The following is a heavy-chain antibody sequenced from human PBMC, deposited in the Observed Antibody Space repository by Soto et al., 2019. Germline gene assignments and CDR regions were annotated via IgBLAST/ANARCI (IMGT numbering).Heavy chain of an antibody. CDR2: IYYSGST. V-gene: IGHV4-61*01. CDR3: ARDRIGGKVELLFYYYYGMDV. Sequence: SEPLSLTCTVSGGSVRSGSHYWSWIRQPPGKGLEWIGYIYYSGSTNYNPSLKSRVTISVDTSKNQFSLKLSSVTAADTAVYYCARDRIGGKVELLFYYYYGMDVWGQGTTVTVS. CDR1: GGSVRSGSHY. J-gene: IGHJ6*02. D-gene: IGHD1-7*01.